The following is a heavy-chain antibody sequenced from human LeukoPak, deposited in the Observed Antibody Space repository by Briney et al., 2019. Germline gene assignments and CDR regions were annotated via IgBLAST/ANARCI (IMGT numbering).Heavy chain of an antibody. CDR1: GYTFTAHD. J-gene: IGHJ6*03. Sequence: ASVKVSCKASGYTFTAHDINWVRQATGQGLEWMGWMNPNSGNTGYAQKFQGRVTITTDESTSTAYMELSSRRSEDTAVYYCARVSDFWSGNYYYYYMDVWGKGTTVTVSS. V-gene: IGHV1-8*03. D-gene: IGHD3-3*01. CDR3: ARVSDFWSGNYYYYYMDV. CDR2: MNPNSGNT.